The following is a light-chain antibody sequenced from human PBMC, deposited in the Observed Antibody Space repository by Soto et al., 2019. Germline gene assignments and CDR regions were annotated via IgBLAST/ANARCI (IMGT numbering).Light chain of an antibody. CDR2: GAS. CDR1: QSVSSSY. Sequence: EIVLTQSPGTLSLSPEERATLSCRASQSVSSSYLAWYQQKPGQAPRLLIYGASSRATGIPDRFSGSGSGTDFTLTISRLEPEDFAVYYCQQYGSSPPETFGQGTKVEIK. V-gene: IGKV3-20*01. J-gene: IGKJ1*01. CDR3: QQYGSSPPET.